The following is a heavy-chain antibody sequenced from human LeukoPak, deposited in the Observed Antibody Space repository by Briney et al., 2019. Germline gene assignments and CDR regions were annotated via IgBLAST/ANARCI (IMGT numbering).Heavy chain of an antibody. Sequence: PKASVKVSCKASGYTFTGYYMHWVRQAPGQGLEWMGWINPNSGGTNYAQKFQGRVTMTRDTSISTAYMELSRLRSDDTAVYYCARARYSGYDYALDYWGQGTLVTVSS. CDR2: INPNSGGT. V-gene: IGHV1-2*02. J-gene: IGHJ4*02. D-gene: IGHD5-12*01. CDR3: ARARYSGYDYALDY. CDR1: GYTFTGYY.